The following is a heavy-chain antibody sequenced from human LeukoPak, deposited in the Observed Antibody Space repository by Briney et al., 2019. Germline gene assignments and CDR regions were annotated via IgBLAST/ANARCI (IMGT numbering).Heavy chain of an antibody. D-gene: IGHD1-1*01. CDR1: GGSISSYY. CDR2: IYISGST. CDR3: ARDRGTWNDDGFDY. J-gene: IGHJ4*02. Sequence: ASETLSLTCTVSGGSISSYYWSWIRQPAGKGLEWIGRIYISGSTNYNPSLKNRVTMSVDTSKNQFSLKLSSVTAADTAVYYCARDRGTWNDDGFDYWGQGTLVTVSS. V-gene: IGHV4-4*07.